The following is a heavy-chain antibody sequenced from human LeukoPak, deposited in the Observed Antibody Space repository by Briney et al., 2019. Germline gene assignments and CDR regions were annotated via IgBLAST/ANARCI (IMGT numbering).Heavy chain of an antibody. CDR3: ASAFRDSSGYPENDAFDT. J-gene: IGHJ3*02. Sequence: ESLKISCKGSGYSFPNYWIGWVRQMSGKGLEWMGIIYPLDSDTRYSPSFQGQVTISADTSISTAYLQWSSLKASDTAMYYCASAFRDSSGYPENDAFDTWGQGTMVTVSS. CDR1: GYSFPNYW. CDR2: IYPLDSDT. V-gene: IGHV5-51*01. D-gene: IGHD3-22*01.